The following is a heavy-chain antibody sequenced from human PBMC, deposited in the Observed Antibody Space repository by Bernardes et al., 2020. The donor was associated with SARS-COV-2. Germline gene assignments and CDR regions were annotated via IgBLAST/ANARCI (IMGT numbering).Heavy chain of an antibody. CDR2: IKHDGTKI. J-gene: IGHJ4*02. V-gene: IGHV3-74*03. CDR3: VRDSSAWAHDFDY. CDR1: GFTFGDYW. D-gene: IGHD3-22*01. Sequence: GGSLRLSCAASGFTFGDYWMHWVRQTPGKGLVWVSLIKHDGTKITYADSVKGRFTISRDNAKKTLYLQMNSLGADDTAVYYCVRDSSAWAHDFDYWGQGTLVTVSS.